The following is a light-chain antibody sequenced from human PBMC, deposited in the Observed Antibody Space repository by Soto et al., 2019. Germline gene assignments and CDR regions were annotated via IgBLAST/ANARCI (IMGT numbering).Light chain of an antibody. Sequence: EVVLTQSPGTLSLSPGERATLSCRASQTVWTNYLAWFHHRPGQAPGLVIYGASRRATGIPDRFTGSGSGTDFTLTITRLEPEDFGVYYCHQYADSRTFGQGTKLEIK. V-gene: IGKV3-20*01. CDR2: GAS. CDR1: QTVWTNY. CDR3: HQYADSRT. J-gene: IGKJ2*02.